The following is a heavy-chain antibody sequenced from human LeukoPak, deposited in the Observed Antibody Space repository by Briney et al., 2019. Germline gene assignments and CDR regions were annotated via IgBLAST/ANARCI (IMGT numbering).Heavy chain of an antibody. CDR1: GFTVSSNY. CDR3: ARDLYRIVVVPHYFDS. J-gene: IGHJ4*02. CDR2: IYSGGST. D-gene: IGHD3-22*01. Sequence: GGSLRLSCAASGFTVSSNYMSWVRQAPGKGLEWVSVIYSGGSTYYADSVKGRFTISRDNSKNTLYLQMNSLRAEDTAVYYCARDLYRIVVVPHYFDSWGQGTLVTVSS. V-gene: IGHV3-66*01.